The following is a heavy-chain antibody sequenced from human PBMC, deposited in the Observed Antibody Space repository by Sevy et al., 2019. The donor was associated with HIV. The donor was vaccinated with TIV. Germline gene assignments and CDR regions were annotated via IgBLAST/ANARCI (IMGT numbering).Heavy chain of an antibody. D-gene: IGHD2-21*01. V-gene: IGHV3-23*01. CDR1: GFPFSSYA. CDR3: AKDHIAVEGDAFDI. Sequence: GGSLRLSCTASGFPFSSYAMNWVRQAPGKGLEWVSAISGSASSTFYADSVKGRFTVSSDNSKNTLYLQMNSLRAEDTALYFCAKDHIAVEGDAFDIWGQGTKVTVSS. J-gene: IGHJ3*02. CDR2: ISGSASST.